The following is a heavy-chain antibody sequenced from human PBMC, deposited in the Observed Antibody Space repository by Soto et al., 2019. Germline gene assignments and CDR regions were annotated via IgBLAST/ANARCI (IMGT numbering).Heavy chain of an antibody. V-gene: IGHV3-11*01. CDR3: ARTRIAAAKAIKYYYYYGMDV. D-gene: IGHD6-13*01. J-gene: IGHJ6*02. Sequence: QVQLVESGGGLVKPGGSLRLSCAASGFTFSDYYMSWIRQAPGKGLEWVSYISSSGSTIYYADSVKGRFTISRDNAKNSLNLQMNSLRAEDTAVYYCARTRIAAAKAIKYYYYYGMDVWGQGTTVTVSS. CDR2: ISSSGSTI. CDR1: GFTFSDYY.